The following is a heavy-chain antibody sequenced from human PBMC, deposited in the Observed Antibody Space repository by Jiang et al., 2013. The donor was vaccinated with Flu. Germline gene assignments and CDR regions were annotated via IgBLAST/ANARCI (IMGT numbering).Heavy chain of an antibody. J-gene: IGHJ4*02. D-gene: IGHD6-19*01. CDR1: GYTFTDYY. CDR3: ARAKYSSGWAFDY. CDR2: INPNNGGT. V-gene: IGHV1-2*05. Sequence: QLVESGAEVKKPGASVKVSCKASGYTFTDYYMHWVRQAPGQGLEWMGRINPNNGGTNYAQKFQGRVTMTRDTSISTAYMELSRLRSDDTVVYYCARAKYSSGWAFDYWGQGPRSPSPQ.